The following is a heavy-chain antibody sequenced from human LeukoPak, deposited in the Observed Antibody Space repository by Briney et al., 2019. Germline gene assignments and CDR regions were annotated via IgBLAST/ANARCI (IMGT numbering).Heavy chain of an antibody. V-gene: IGHV3-7*01. Sequence: GGSLRLSCAAAGFIFRNYWMGWVRQASGKGLEWVANINEDGSEKYYVDSVKGRFIISRDNAKNSLYLQMNILRAEDTAVFYCLSGSGHCGQGALVTVSS. CDR3: LSGSGH. CDR1: GFIFRNYW. J-gene: IGHJ4*02. D-gene: IGHD3-10*01. CDR2: INEDGSEK.